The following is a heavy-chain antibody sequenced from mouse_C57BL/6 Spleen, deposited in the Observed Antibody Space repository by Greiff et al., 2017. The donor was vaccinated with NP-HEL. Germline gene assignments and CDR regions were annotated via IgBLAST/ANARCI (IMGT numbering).Heavy chain of an antibody. J-gene: IGHJ4*01. CDR1: GYAFSSSW. D-gene: IGHD2-4*01. Sequence: VQLQQSGPELVKPGASVKISCTASGYAFSSSWMNWVKQRPGKGLEWIGRIYPGDGDTNYNGKFKGKATLTADKSSSTAYMQLSSLTSEDSAVYFCARSVYYDYDVDYWGQGTSVTVSS. CDR2: IYPGDGDT. V-gene: IGHV1-82*01. CDR3: ARSVYYDYDVDY.